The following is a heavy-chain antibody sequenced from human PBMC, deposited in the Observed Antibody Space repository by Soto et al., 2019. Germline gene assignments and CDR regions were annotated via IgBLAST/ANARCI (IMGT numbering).Heavy chain of an antibody. V-gene: IGHV3-30*18. D-gene: IGHD5-18*01. CDR2: ISYDGSNK. CDR3: AKEYSYGPTFGFDY. CDR1: GFTFSSYG. J-gene: IGHJ4*02. Sequence: PGGSLRLSCAASGFTFSSYGMHWVRQAPGKGLEWVAVISYDGSNKYYADSVKGRFTISRDNSKNTLYLQMNSLRAEDTAVYYCAKEYSYGPTFGFDYWGQGXLVTVSS.